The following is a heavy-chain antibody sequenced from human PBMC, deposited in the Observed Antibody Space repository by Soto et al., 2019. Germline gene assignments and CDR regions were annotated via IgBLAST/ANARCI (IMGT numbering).Heavy chain of an antibody. Sequence: VKVSCKASGGTFSSYTISWVRQAPGQGLEWMGRIIPILGIANYAQKFQGRVTITADKSTSTAYMELSSLRSEDTAVYYCATRYCSSTSCYEDYFDYWGQGTLVTVSS. CDR2: IIPILGIA. V-gene: IGHV1-69*02. CDR3: ATRYCSSTSCYEDYFDY. CDR1: GGTFSSYT. D-gene: IGHD2-2*01. J-gene: IGHJ4*02.